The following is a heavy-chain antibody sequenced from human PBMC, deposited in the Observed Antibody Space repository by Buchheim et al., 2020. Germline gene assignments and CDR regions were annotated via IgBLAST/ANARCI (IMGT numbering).Heavy chain of an antibody. CDR3: ARGRCPENSNCGYYYYYYMDV. CDR2: IYYSGST. J-gene: IGHJ6*03. CDR1: GGSISSGGYY. D-gene: IGHD4-11*01. Sequence: QLQLQESGPGLVKPSETLSLTCTVSGGSISSGGYYWSWIRQHPGKGLEWIGYIYYSGSTYYNPSLKSRVTISVDTSKNQFSLKMSSVTAAETAVYYCARGRCPENSNCGYYYYYYMDVWGKGTT. V-gene: IGHV4-31*03.